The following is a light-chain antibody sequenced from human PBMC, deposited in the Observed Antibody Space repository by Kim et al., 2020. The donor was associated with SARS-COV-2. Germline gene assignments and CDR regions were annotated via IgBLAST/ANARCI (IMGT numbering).Light chain of an antibody. V-gene: IGKV1-16*02. CDR2: ATS. CDR1: HGISIY. Sequence: ASVGDRVTITCRARHGISIYLAWFQQKPEEAPKSLIYATSPLQSVVPTKFSGSGSGTDFTLTISSLQPEVFATYSCQQYNTYPNTFGQGTKLDI. J-gene: IGKJ2*01. CDR3: QQYNTYPNT.